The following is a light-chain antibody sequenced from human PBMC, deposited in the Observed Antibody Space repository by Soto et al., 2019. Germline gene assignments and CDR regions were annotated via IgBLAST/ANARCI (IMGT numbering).Light chain of an antibody. Sequence: DIQMTQSPSSVSASVGDRVTITCRASQSISSWLAWYQQKPGKAPKLLIYDASSLESGVPSRFSGSGSGTEFTLTISSLQPDDFATYYCQQYNSYSPTWTFGQGTKVEIK. J-gene: IGKJ1*01. CDR1: QSISSW. CDR2: DAS. V-gene: IGKV1-5*01. CDR3: QQYNSYSPTWT.